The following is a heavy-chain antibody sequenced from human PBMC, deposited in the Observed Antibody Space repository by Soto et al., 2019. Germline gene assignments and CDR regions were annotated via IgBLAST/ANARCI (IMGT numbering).Heavy chain of an antibody. CDR1: GFTFSNAW. J-gene: IGHJ4*02. D-gene: IGHD5-18*01. CDR2: IKSKTDGGKT. CDR3: TTDRIYRIDY. Sequence: VSLRLSCAASGFTFSNAWMSWVRQAPGKGLEWVGRIKSKTDGGKTDYAAPVKGRFTISRDDSKNTLYLQMNSLKTEDTAVYYCTTDRIYRIDYWGQGTLVTVSS. V-gene: IGHV3-15*01.